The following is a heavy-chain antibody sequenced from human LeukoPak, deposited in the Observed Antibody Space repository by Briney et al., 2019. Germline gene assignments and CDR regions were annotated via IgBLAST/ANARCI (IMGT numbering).Heavy chain of an antibody. CDR2: IYYTGGT. J-gene: IGHJ3*02. V-gene: IGHV4-39*07. CDR3: ASGTYYYDSSGFYYITRDAFDI. Sequence: SETLSLTCTVSGGSITSPTYYWGWVRQPPGKGLEWIGGIYYTGGTYYNPSLKSRLSISVETSKNQFSLKLSSVTAADTAVYYCASGTYYYDSSGFYYITRDAFDIWGQGTMVTVSS. CDR1: GGSITSPTYY. D-gene: IGHD3-22*01.